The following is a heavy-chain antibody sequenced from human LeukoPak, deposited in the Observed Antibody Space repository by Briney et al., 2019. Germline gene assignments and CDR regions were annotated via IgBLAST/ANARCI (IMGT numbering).Heavy chain of an antibody. CDR2: ISGSGGGT. CDR1: GFSFSIYW. V-gene: IGHV3-23*01. Sequence: PGGSLRLSCAASGFSFSIYWMYWVRQVPGKGLEWVSDISGSGGGTNYADSVKGRFTISRDNSKNTLYLQMNSLRAGDTAVYFCAKGRDYGGNSVSDFWGQGTLVTVSS. J-gene: IGHJ4*02. CDR3: AKGRDYGGNSVSDF. D-gene: IGHD4-23*01.